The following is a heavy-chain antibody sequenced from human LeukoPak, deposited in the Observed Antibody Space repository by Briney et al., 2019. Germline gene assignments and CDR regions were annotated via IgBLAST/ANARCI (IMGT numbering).Heavy chain of an antibody. CDR3: TIFNY. Sequence: GGSLRVSCAASGFTFSSHGISWVRQAPGKGLEWVSSISGSGDNTHYADSVKGRFTISRDNSKSTLYLQMQSLGAEDTAVYYCTIFNYWGQGTLVTVSS. CDR1: GFTFSSHG. V-gene: IGHV3-23*01. J-gene: IGHJ4*02. D-gene: IGHD3-3*02. CDR2: ISGSGDNT.